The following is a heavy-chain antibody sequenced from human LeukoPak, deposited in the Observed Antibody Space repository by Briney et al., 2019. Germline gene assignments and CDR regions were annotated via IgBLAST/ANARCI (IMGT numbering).Heavy chain of an antibody. J-gene: IGHJ4*02. V-gene: IGHV1-2*04. CDR2: INPNTGGA. CDR3: ARDLTSTSNWEFDY. CDR1: GYTFTSYA. Sequence: ASVKVSCKASGYTFTSYAISWVRQAPGQGLEWMGRINPNTGGAEYAPKFQGWVTMTRDTSISTAYVEVNRLISDDTAVYYCARDLTSTSNWEFDYWGQGTLVIVSS. D-gene: IGHD1-26*01.